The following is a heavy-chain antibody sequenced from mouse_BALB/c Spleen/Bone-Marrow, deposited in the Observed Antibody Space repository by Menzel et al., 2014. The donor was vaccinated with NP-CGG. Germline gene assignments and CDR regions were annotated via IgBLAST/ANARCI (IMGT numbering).Heavy chain of an antibody. Sequence: EVQLQQSGGGLVQPGGSLRLSCATSGFTFTDYYMSWVRQPPGKALGWLGFIRNKANGYTTEYSASVKGRFTISRDNSQSILYLQMNTLRAEDSATYYCARDGYDDYWGQGTTPTVSS. J-gene: IGHJ2*01. D-gene: IGHD2-2*01. CDR2: IRNKANGYTT. CDR1: GFTFTDYY. CDR3: ARDGYDDY. V-gene: IGHV7-3*02.